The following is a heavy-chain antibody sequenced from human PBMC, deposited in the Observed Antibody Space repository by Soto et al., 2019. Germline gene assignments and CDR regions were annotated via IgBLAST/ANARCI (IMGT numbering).Heavy chain of an antibody. CDR2: IWFDGSNK. J-gene: IGHJ4*02. CDR1: GFSFSGHV. D-gene: IGHD4-4*01. V-gene: IGHV3-33*01. Sequence: GGSLRLSCAASGFSFSGHVMHWVRQAPGKGLEWLTIIWFDGSNKYYADSVKGRFTISRDNSKNTLYLQMNSLRAEDTALYYCARDKGYSRLAYWGRGSLVPVSA. CDR3: ARDKGYSRLAY.